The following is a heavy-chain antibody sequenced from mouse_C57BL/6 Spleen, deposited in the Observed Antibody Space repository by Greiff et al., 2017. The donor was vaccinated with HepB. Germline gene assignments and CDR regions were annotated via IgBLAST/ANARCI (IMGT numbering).Heavy chain of an antibody. J-gene: IGHJ3*01. CDR2: ISYDGSN. D-gene: IGHD1-1*01. CDR3: AIITTVVAWFAY. V-gene: IGHV3-6*01. CDR1: GYSITSGYY. Sequence: VQLQQSGPGLVKPSQSLSLTCSVTGYSITSGYYWNWIRQFPGNKLEWMGYISYDGSNNYNPSLKNRISITRDTSKNQFFLKLNSVTTEDTATYYCAIITTVVAWFAYWGQGTLVTVSA.